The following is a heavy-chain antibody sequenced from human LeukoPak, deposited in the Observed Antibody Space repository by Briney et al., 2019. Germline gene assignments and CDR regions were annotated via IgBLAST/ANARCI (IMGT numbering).Heavy chain of an antibody. V-gene: IGHV1-46*01. D-gene: IGHD3-22*01. CDR2: INPSGGST. CDR1: GYTFTGYY. CDR3: ARGELALNYYDSSGQWYYFDY. Sequence: ASVKVSCKASGYTFTGYYMHWVRQAPGQGLEWMGIINPSGGSTSYAQKFQGRVTMTRDMSTSTVYMELSSLRSEDTAVYYCARGELALNYYDSSGQWYYFDYWGQGTLVTVSS. J-gene: IGHJ4*02.